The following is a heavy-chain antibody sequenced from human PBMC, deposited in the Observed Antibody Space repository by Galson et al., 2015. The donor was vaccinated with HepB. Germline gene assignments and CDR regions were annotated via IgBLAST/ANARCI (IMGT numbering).Heavy chain of an antibody. CDR1: GFTFSSYN. CDR3: ARDRPPGIAAAGSFHH. V-gene: IGHV3-21*01. J-gene: IGHJ1*01. CDR2: ISSSSSYI. Sequence: LRLSCAASGFTFSSYNMNWVRQAPGKGLEWVSSISSSSSYIYYADSVKGRFTISRDNAKNSLYLQMNSLRAEDTAVYYCARDRPPGIAAAGSFHHWGQGTLVTVSS. D-gene: IGHD6-13*01.